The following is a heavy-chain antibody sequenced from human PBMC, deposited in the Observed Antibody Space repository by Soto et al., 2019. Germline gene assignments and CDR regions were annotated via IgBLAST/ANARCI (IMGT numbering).Heavy chain of an antibody. CDR3: ARQVQDFSGPGSYYFDS. CDR1: GVSFSSYY. J-gene: IGHJ4*02. D-gene: IGHD3-10*01. Sequence: ASETLSLTCTVSGVSFSSYYWSWIRQPPGKGLEWIGYIYYSGSTNYNPSLKSRVTISVDTSKSQFSLNLTSVTAADTAVYFCARQVQDFSGPGSYYFDSWGQGTLVTVSS. V-gene: IGHV4-59*08. CDR2: IYYSGST.